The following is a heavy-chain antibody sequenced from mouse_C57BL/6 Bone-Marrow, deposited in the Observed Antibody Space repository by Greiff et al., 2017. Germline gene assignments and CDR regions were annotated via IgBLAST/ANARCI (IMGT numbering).Heavy chain of an antibody. D-gene: IGHD2-3*01. CDR2: INPGGGGT. V-gene: IGHV1-54*01. CDR3: ARGNGYYYFAY. Sequence: QVQLQQSGAELVRPGTSVKVSCKASGYAFTNYLIEWVKQRPGKGLEWIGLINPGGGGTNYNEKFKGKATLTADKSSSTAYMQLSSLTSEDSAVYFCARGNGYYYFAYWGQGTTLTVSS. J-gene: IGHJ2*01. CDR1: GYAFTNYL.